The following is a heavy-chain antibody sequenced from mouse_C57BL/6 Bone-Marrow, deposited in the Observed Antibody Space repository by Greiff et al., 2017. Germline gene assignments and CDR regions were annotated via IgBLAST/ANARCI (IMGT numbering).Heavy chain of an antibody. CDR1: GFTFSDYG. CDR2: ISSGSSTI. CDR3: ARRYYYGSLGYFDV. D-gene: IGHD1-1*01. V-gene: IGHV5-17*01. J-gene: IGHJ1*03. Sequence: EVKVVESGGGLVKPGGSLKLSCAASGFTFSDYGMHWVRQAPEKGLEWVAYISSGSSTIYYADTVKGRFTISRDNAKNTLFLQMNSLRSEDTAMYYCARRYYYGSLGYFDVWGTGTTVTVSS.